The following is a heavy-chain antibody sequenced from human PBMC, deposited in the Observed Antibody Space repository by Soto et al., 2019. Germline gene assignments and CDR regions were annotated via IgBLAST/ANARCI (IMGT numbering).Heavy chain of an antibody. CDR3: AKDQLYIRGVIHNWFDF. D-gene: IGHD3-10*02. V-gene: IGHV3-7*01. CDR1: GLTFSSHY. Sequence: GGSLRLSCAVSGLTFSSHYMTWVRQAPGKGLEWVASIKPDGSESYYVDSVEGRFTLSRDNAKNILYLQMNSLRAEDTAVCYCAKDQLYIRGVIHNWFDFWGQGTLVTVSS. CDR2: IKPDGSES. J-gene: IGHJ5*01.